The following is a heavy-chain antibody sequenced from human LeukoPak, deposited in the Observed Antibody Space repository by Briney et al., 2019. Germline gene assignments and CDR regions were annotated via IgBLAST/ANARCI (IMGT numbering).Heavy chain of an antibody. CDR2: IYYSGST. J-gene: IGHJ4*02. D-gene: IGHD5-24*01. V-gene: IGHV4-30-4*01. CDR3: ARDGGRDGYNLFDY. Sequence: SQSLSLTCTVSGGSISSGDYYWSWIRQPPGKGLEWIGYIYYSGSTYYNPSLKSRVTISVDTSKNQFSLKLSSVTAADTAVYYCARDGGRDGYNLFDYWGQGTLVTVSS. CDR1: GGSISSGDYY.